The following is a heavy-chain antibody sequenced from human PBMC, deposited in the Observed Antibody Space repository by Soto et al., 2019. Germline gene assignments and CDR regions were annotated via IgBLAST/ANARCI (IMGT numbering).Heavy chain of an antibody. J-gene: IGHJ6*02. CDR2: ISYDGSNK. V-gene: IGHV3-30-3*01. CDR3: ARDLGYCTNSVCFHRAGIFYIYYGMNV. CDR1: GFTFSSYA. Sequence: GGSLRLSCGASGFTFSSYAIPWVRQAPGKGLEWVAVISYDGSNKYYADAVKGRFTISRDNSKNTLYLQMNSLRAEDTAVYYCARDLGYCTNSVCFHRAGIFYIYYGMNVCPQGTTVTV. D-gene: IGHD2-8*01.